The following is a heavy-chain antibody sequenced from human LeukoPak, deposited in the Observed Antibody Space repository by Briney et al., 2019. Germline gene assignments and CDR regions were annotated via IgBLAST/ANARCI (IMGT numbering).Heavy chain of an antibody. Sequence: PGGSLRLSCAASGFTLSSYSMNWVRQAPGKGLEWVSYISTTSRTIHYADSVKGRFTISRDNAKNSLYLQMNSLRAEDTAVYYCARAGHADSFDYWGQGALVTASP. V-gene: IGHV3-48*01. D-gene: IGHD2-21*01. J-gene: IGHJ4*02. CDR1: GFTLSSYS. CDR3: ARAGHADSFDY. CDR2: ISTTSRTI.